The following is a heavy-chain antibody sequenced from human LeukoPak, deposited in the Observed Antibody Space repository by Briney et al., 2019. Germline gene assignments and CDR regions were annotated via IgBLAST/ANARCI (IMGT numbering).Heavy chain of an antibody. D-gene: IGHD3-3*01. J-gene: IGHJ5*02. V-gene: IGHV3-21*01. CDR2: ISSSSSYI. Sequence: GGSLRLSCAASGFTFSSYSMHWVRQAPGKGLEWVSSISSSSSYIYYADSVKGRFTISRDNAKNSLYLQMNSLRAEDTAVYYCARAVRFLEWNRSGGWFDPWGQGTLVTVSS. CDR3: ARAVRFLEWNRSGGWFDP. CDR1: GFTFSSYS.